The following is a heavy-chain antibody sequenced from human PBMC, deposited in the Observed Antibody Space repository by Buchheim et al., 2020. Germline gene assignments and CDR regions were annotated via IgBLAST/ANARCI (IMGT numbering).Heavy chain of an antibody. CDR2: IYYSGST. V-gene: IGHV4-59*08. Sequence: QVQLQESGPGLVKPSETLSLTCTVSGGSISSYYWSWIRQPPGKGLEWIGYIYYSGSTNYNPSLTSRVTISVDTSKNQFSLKLSSVTAADTAVYYCARHLGGIGVTAIDYWGQGTL. D-gene: IGHD2-21*02. CDR1: GGSISSYY. CDR3: ARHLGGIGVTAIDY. J-gene: IGHJ4*02.